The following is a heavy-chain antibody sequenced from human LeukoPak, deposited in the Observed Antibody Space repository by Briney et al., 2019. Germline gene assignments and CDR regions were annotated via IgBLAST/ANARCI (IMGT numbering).Heavy chain of an antibody. CDR3: ARDRVAVAADWFDP. Sequence: PSETLSLTCTVSGGSISSYYWSWIRQPAGKGLEWIGRIYTSGSTNYNPSLKSRVTMSVDTSKNQFSLKLSSVTAADTAVYYCARDRVAVAADWFDPWGQGTLVTVS. CDR1: GGSISSYY. CDR2: IYTSGST. D-gene: IGHD6-19*01. J-gene: IGHJ5*02. V-gene: IGHV4-4*07.